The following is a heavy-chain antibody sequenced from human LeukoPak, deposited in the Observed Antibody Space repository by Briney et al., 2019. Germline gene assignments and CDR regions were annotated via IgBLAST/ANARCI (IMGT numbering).Heavy chain of an antibody. J-gene: IGHJ6*03. CDR2: IYTSGST. CDR1: GGSISSGGYY. D-gene: IGHD2-21*01. Sequence: SQTLSLTCTVSGGSISSGGYYWSWIRQPAGKGLEWIGRIYTSGSTNYNPSLKSRVTMSVDTSKNQFSLKLSSVTAADTAVYYCARDGVFRYYYYYMDVWGKGTTVTVSS. CDR3: ARDGVFRYYYYYMDV. V-gene: IGHV4-61*02.